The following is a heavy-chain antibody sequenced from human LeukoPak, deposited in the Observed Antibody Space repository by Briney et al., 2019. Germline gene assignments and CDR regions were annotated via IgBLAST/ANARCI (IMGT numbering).Heavy chain of an antibody. CDR2: ISSSGGRT. Sequence: PGGSLRLSCAASGFTVSSNHMNWVRQAPGKGLEYVSAISSSGGRTYYANSVKGRFTISRDNSKNTLYLQMGSLRVEDMAVYYCVREYYDGSGSWDNWFDPWGQGILVTVSS. V-gene: IGHV3-64*01. D-gene: IGHD3-10*01. J-gene: IGHJ5*02. CDR3: VREYYDGSGSWDNWFDP. CDR1: GFTVSSNH.